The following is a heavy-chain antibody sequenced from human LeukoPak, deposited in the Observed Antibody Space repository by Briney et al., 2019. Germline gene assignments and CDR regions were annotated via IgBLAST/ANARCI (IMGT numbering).Heavy chain of an antibody. J-gene: IGHJ6*03. V-gene: IGHV3-73*01. CDR1: GFSVSSNN. CDR3: TRQLGELLSGTLYYYYLTS. CDR2: IRSEANTYAT. D-gene: IGHD3-10*01. Sequence: GGSLRLSCAASGFSVSSNNMNWVRQASGKGLEWVGHIRSEANTYATTYTASLKGRFTISRDDSKNTAYLQMNSLKTEDTAVYYCTRQLGELLSGTLYYYYLTSGAKGPRSPSP.